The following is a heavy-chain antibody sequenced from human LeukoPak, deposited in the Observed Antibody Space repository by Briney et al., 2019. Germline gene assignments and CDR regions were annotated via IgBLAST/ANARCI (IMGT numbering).Heavy chain of an antibody. CDR3: ARGRYGDYV. J-gene: IGHJ4*02. D-gene: IGHD4-17*01. Sequence: GGSLRLSCAASGFTFSTYWMHWVRQAPGRGLVWVSRISSDGRSTTYAGSVKGRFTISRDDAKNTLYLQMNSLRAEDTAVYYCARGRYGDYVWGQGTLVTVSS. CDR2: ISSDGRST. CDR1: GFTFSTYW. V-gene: IGHV3-74*01.